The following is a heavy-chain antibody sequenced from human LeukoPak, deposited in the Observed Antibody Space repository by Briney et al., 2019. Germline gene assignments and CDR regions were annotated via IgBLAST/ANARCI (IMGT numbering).Heavy chain of an antibody. D-gene: IGHD1-26*01. J-gene: IGHJ4*02. CDR1: IYTITTDYY. CDR3: ARQRAVGGALIY. V-gene: IGHV4-38-2*02. Sequence: SETLSLTCTVSIYTITTDYYWGWIRQPPGKGLEWIGNIYHTGYAYYNESLKSRVTISVDTSANQFPLKLTSVTAADTAVYYCARQRAVGGALIYWGQGALVTVSP. CDR2: IYHTGYA.